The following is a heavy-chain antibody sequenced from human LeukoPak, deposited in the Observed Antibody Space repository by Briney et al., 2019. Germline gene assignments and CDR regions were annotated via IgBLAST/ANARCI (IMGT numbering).Heavy chain of an antibody. J-gene: IGHJ6*03. V-gene: IGHV4-39*07. CDR2: IYYSGSN. D-gene: IGHD1-26*01. Sequence: SETLSLTCTVSGGSISSSGYYWGWIRQTPGKGLEWIGSIYYSGSNYHNPSLKSRVSMSVDTSKNQFSLKLSSVTAADTAVYYCARTQVGATIHGYYYYMDVWGKGTTVTVSS. CDR3: ARTQVGATIHGYYYYMDV. CDR1: GGSISSSGYY.